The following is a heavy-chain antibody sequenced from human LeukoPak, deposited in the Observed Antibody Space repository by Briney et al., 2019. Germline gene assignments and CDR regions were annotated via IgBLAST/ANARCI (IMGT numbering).Heavy chain of an antibody. CDR3: AGSSSWYRWFDP. CDR2: IIPILGIA. J-gene: IGHJ5*02. Sequence: ASVKVSCKASGGTFSSYAICWVRPAPGQGLEWMGRIIPILGIANYAQKFQGRVTITADKSTSTAYMELSSLRSEDTAVYYCAGSSSWYRWFDPWGQGTLVTVSS. CDR1: GGTFSSYA. V-gene: IGHV1-69*04. D-gene: IGHD6-13*01.